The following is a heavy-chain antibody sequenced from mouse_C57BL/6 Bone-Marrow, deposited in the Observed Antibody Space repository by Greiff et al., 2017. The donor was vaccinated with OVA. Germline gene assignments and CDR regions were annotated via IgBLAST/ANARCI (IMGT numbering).Heavy chain of an antibody. V-gene: IGHV5-17*01. CDR2: ISSGSSTI. CDR1: GFTFSDYG. D-gene: IGHD1-1*01. J-gene: IGHJ3*01. Sequence: VQLKESGGGLVKPGGSLKLSCAASGFTFSDYGMHWVRQAPEKGLEWVAYISSGSSTIYYADTVKGRFTISRDNAKNTLFLQMTSLRSEDTAMYYCARRYYGSSYVGPWFAYWGQGTLVTVSA. CDR3: ARRYYGSSYVGPWFAY.